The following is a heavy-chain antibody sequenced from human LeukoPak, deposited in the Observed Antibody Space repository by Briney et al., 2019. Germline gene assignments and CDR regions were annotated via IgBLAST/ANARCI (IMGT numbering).Heavy chain of an antibody. CDR1: GFTFSSYG. CDR3: AKEKKYYYDTTGYPGYDY. V-gene: IGHV3-30*02. D-gene: IGHD3-22*01. CDR2: IRYDGSNK. Sequence: PGGSLRLSCTASGFTFSSYGTHWVRQAPGKGLEWVAFIRYDGSNKYYADSVKGRFTISRDNPKNTLYLQMNSLRAEDTAVYYCAKEKKYYYDTTGYPGYDYWGQGTLVTVSS. J-gene: IGHJ4*02.